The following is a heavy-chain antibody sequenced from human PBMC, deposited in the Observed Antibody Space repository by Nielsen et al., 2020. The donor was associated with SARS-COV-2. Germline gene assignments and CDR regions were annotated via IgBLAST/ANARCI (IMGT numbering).Heavy chain of an antibody. CDR1: GYTFTSYG. Sequence: ASVKVSCKASGYTFTSYGISWVRQAPGQGLEWMGWISAYNGNTNYAQKLQGRVTMTTDTSTSTAYMELSSLRSEDTAVYYCARGRDTYSSGWYVGDGMDVWGQGTTVTVSS. CDR3: ARGRDTYSSGWYVGDGMDV. V-gene: IGHV1-18*01. CDR2: ISAYNGNT. J-gene: IGHJ6*02. D-gene: IGHD6-19*01.